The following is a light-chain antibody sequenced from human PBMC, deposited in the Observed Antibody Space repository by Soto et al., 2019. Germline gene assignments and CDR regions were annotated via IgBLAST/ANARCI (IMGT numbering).Light chain of an antibody. J-gene: IGKJ2*01. CDR2: WAS. CDR3: QQYYSTPYT. V-gene: IGKV4-1*01. CDR1: QSVLYSSNNKNY. Sequence: DIVMTQSPDSLAVSLGERATINCKSSQSVLYSSNNKNYLAWYQQKPGQPPKLLIYWASTRESGVPDRFSGSGSRTDFTLTISSLQDEDVAVYYCQQYYSTPYTFGQGTKLEIK.